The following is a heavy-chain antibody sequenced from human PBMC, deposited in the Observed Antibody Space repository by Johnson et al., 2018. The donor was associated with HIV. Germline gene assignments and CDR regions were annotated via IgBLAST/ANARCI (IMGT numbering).Heavy chain of an antibody. J-gene: IGHJ3*02. CDR2: IYSGDRT. CDR1: GLNFSDYC. V-gene: IGHV3-66*01. Sequence: MQLVESGGGVVQPGMFVRLSCAASGLNFSDYCMHWVRQAPGKGLEWVSVIYSGDRTYSAVSVKGRFTISRDSSKNTLFLQMNSLRVEDTAIYYCAGRSSAWYEDAFDIWGQGTMVTVSS. CDR3: AGRSSAWYEDAFDI. D-gene: IGHD6-19*01.